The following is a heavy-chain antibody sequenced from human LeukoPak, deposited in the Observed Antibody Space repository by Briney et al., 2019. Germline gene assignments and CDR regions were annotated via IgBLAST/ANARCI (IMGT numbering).Heavy chain of an antibody. CDR2: INPSGSST. J-gene: IGHJ3*01. CDR1: GFTFTSYY. V-gene: IGHV1-46*01. D-gene: IGHD6-13*01. Sequence: ASVKVSCKASGFTFTSYYMNWVRQAPGQGLEWMGIINPSGSSTSYAQKFQGRLTVTRDMSTSIVYMELGSLSSEDTAKYYCARHPDSSPALLDLWGQGTMVTVSS. CDR3: ARHPDSSPALLDL.